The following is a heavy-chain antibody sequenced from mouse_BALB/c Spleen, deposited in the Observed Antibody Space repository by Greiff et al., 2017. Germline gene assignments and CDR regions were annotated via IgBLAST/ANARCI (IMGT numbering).Heavy chain of an antibody. CDR3: ARLGTARAFDY. J-gene: IGHJ2*01. Sequence: QVQLQQSGAELVRPGVSVKISCKGSGYTFTDYAMHWVKQSHAKSLEWIGVISTYYGDASYNQKFKGKATMTVDKSSSTAYMELARLTSEDSAIYYCARLGTARAFDYWGQGTTLTVSS. V-gene: IGHV1S137*01. CDR2: ISTYYGDA. CDR1: GYTFTDYA. D-gene: IGHD3-2*01.